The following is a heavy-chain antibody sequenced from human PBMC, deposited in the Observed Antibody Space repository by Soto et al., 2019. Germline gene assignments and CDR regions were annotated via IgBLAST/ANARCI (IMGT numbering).Heavy chain of an antibody. CDR1: GFIFSGSG. D-gene: IGHD3-22*01. CDR3: ARWVGGSMYDKSDKYDS. CDR2: VSNDGIRK. V-gene: IGHV3-30*03. J-gene: IGHJ5*01. Sequence: QVQLVESGGGVVQPGRSLRLTCAASGFIFSGSGMHWVRQAPGKGLEWVALVSNDGIRKYYGDSVKGRFTISRDNAENTLYLQINSLRDEDTAVYYCARWVGGSMYDKSDKYDSWGQGTLVTVSS.